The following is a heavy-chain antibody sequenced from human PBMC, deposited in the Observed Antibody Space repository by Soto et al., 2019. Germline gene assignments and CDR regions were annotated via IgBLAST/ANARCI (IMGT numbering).Heavy chain of an antibody. J-gene: IGHJ4*02. V-gene: IGHV3-30*03. CDR2: VSYDGDNE. CDR1: GFTFSNYA. CDR3: AYSSTPFDY. Sequence: PGGSLRLSCAASGFTFSNYAMHWVRQAPGKGLEWVAIVSYDGDNEYYADSVRGRFFISRDNSRNTLYLQTSSLRHEDTAVYYCAYSSTPFDYWGQGTLVTVSS. D-gene: IGHD6-13*01.